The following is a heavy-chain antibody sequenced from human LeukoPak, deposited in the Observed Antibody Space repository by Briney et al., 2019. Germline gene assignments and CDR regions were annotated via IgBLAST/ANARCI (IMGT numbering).Heavy chain of an antibody. V-gene: IGHV4-59*01. Sequence: PSQSMSLTSTVAGRSISSYSWSWNRHPPGKGLEWIGYIYYSGSTNYNPSLKSRVTISVDTSKNQFSLKLSSVTAADTAVYYCARETEWLIDYWGQGTLVTVSS. CDR2: IYYSGST. CDR3: ARETEWLIDY. J-gene: IGHJ4*02. D-gene: IGHD6-19*01. CDR1: GRSISSYS.